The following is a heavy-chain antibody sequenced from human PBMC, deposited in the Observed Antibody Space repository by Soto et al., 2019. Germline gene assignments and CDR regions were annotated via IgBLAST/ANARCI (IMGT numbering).Heavy chain of an antibody. CDR1: GGSISSGGYY. CDR3: ARDIHSSSRVRQYMDV. CDR2: IYYSGST. D-gene: IGHD6-13*01. V-gene: IGHV4-31*03. J-gene: IGHJ6*03. Sequence: SETLSLTCTVSGGSISSGGYYWSWIRQHPGKGLEWIGYIYYSGSTYYNPSLKSRVTISVDTSKNQFSLKLSSVTAADTAVYYCARDIHSSSRVRQYMDVWGKGTTVTVSS.